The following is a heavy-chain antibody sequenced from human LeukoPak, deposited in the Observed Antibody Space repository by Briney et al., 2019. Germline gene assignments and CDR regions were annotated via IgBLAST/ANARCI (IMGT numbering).Heavy chain of an antibody. D-gene: IGHD2-2*01. CDR1: GFTFSSYG. CDR3: AKDVGRTTNWFDP. J-gene: IGHJ5*02. V-gene: IGHV3-30*02. Sequence: GGSLRLSCVASGFTFSSYGMHWVRQAPGKGLEWVAFIRYDGSNKYYADSVKGRFTISRDNSKNTLYLQMNSLRAEDTAVYYCAKDVGRTTNWFDPWGQGTLVTVSS. CDR2: IRYDGSNK.